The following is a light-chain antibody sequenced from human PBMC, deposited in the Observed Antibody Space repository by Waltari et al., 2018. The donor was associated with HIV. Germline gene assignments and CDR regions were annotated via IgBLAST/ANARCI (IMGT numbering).Light chain of an antibody. CDR3: QHYDYLLT. J-gene: IGKJ4*01. V-gene: IGKV1-33*01. CDR1: NDIKTS. Sequence: IQMTQSPSSLSVSVVGTVTITCQANNDIKTSINWYHQKSGKAPRLLVYDASNLETGVPSRFNASGSGTHFTLTISPLSPEDFGVYFCQHYDYLLTFAGGSKIEI. CDR2: DAS.